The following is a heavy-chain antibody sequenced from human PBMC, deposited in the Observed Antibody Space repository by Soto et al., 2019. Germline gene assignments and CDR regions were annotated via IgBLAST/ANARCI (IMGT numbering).Heavy chain of an antibody. CDR1: GGSFSGYY. CDR2: INHSGST. V-gene: IGHV4-34*02. CDR3: AIIAAAGSNWFDP. J-gene: IGHJ5*02. Sequence: QVQLQQWGAGLLKPSETLSLTCAVYGGSFSGYYWSWIRQPPGKGLEWIGEINHSGSTNYNPSLKSRVTISVDTSKNQFSLKLSSVTAADTAVYYCAIIAAAGSNWFDPWGQGTLVTVSS. D-gene: IGHD6-13*01.